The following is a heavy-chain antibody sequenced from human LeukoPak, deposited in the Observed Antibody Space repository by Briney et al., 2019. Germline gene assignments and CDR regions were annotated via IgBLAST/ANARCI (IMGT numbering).Heavy chain of an antibody. J-gene: IGHJ4*02. CDR3: AREEDSSGYCLDY. CDR2: INPNSGGT. Sequence: ASVKVSCKASGYTFTGYYKHWVRQAPGQGLEWMGWINPNSGGTNYAQKFQGRVTMTRDTSISTAYMELSRLRSDDTAVYYCAREEDSSGYCLDYWGQGTLVTVSS. V-gene: IGHV1-2*02. CDR1: GYTFTGYY. D-gene: IGHD3-22*01.